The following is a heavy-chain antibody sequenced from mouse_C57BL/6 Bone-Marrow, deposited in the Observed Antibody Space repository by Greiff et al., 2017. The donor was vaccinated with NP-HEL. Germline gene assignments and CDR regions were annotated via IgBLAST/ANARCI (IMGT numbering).Heavy chain of an antibody. CDR3: TTMVTTRGRYFDV. CDR1: GFNIKDDY. J-gene: IGHJ1*03. V-gene: IGHV14-4*01. Sequence: VQLQQSGAELVRPGASVKLSCTASGFNIKDDYMHWVKQRPEQGLEWIGWIDPENGDTEYASKFQGKATITADTSSNTAYLQLSSLTSEDTAVYYCTTMVTTRGRYFDVWGTGTTVTVSS. D-gene: IGHD2-2*01. CDR2: IDPENGDT.